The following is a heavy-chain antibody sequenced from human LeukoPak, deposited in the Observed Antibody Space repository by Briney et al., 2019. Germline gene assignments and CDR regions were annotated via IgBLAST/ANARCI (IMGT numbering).Heavy chain of an antibody. CDR1: GFTVSTNY. J-gene: IGHJ4*02. CDR3: ARDSGTTAGYFDY. Sequence: GGSLRLSCAASGFTVSTNYMSWVRQAPGRGLEWVSVIYSGGNTYYADSVKGRFTISRDNSKNTLYLQMNSLRAEDTAVYYCARDSGTTAGYFDYWGQGTLVTVSS. V-gene: IGHV3-66*01. CDR2: IYSGGNT. D-gene: IGHD1-7*01.